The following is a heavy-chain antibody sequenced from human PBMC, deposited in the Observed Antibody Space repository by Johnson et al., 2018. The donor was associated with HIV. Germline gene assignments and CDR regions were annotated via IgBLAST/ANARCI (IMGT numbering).Heavy chain of an antibody. CDR3: AKVREMATNRRAFDI. V-gene: IGHV3-23*04. Sequence: EVQLVESGGGLVQPGDPLRLSCAASEFTFSGYAMSWVRQAPGKGLEWVSGISGNGFSTYYADSVKGRFTISRDNAKNILYLQMKSLRAEDTALYYCAKVREMATNRRAFDIWGQVTMVIVSS. J-gene: IGHJ3*02. CDR2: ISGNGFST. D-gene: IGHD5-24*01. CDR1: EFTFSGYA.